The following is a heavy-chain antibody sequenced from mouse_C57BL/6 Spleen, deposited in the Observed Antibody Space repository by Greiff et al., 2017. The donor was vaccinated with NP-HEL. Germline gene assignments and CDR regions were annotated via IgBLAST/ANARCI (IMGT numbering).Heavy chain of an antibody. Sequence: VQLKESGPELVKPGASVKISCKASGYSFTGYYMNWVKQSPEKSLEWIGEINPSTGGTTYNQKFKAKATLTVDKSSSTAYMQLKSLTSEDSAVYYCARKKGGAMDYWGQGTSVTVSS. CDR2: INPSTGGT. CDR1: GYSFTGYY. J-gene: IGHJ4*01. V-gene: IGHV1-42*01. CDR3: ARKKGGAMDY.